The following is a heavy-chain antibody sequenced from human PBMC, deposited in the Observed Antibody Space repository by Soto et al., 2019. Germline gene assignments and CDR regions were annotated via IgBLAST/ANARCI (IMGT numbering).Heavy chain of an antibody. CDR2: IDPSDSYT. V-gene: IGHV5-10-1*01. CDR1: GYSFTSYW. D-gene: IGHD6-19*01. Sequence: PGESLKISCKGSGYSFTSYWISWVRQMPGKGLEWMGRIDPSDSYTNYSPSFQGHVTISADKSISTAYLQWSSLKASDTAMYYCARRRVAVAGYYYGMDVWGQGTTVTVSS. J-gene: IGHJ6*02. CDR3: ARRRVAVAGYYYGMDV.